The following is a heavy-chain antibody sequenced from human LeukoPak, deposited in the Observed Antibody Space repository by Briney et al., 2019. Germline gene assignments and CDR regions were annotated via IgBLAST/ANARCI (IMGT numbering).Heavy chain of an antibody. V-gene: IGHV1-69*05. Sequence: ASVKVSCKASGGTFSSYAISWVRQAPGQGLEWMGGIIPIFGTANYAQKFQGRVTITTDESTSTAYMELSSLRSEDTAVYYCARVRCSSTSCYPWPPGQRYYYYYYMDVWGKGTTVTVSS. D-gene: IGHD2-2*01. J-gene: IGHJ6*03. CDR3: ARVRCSSTSCYPWPPGQRYYYYYYMDV. CDR1: GGTFSSYA. CDR2: IIPIFGTA.